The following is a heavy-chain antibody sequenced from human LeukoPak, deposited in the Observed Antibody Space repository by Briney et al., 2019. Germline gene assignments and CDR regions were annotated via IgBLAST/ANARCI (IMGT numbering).Heavy chain of an antibody. CDR3: AREGSGYSGYARGYFDY. CDR1: GYTFTSYG. D-gene: IGHD5-12*01. Sequence: ASVKVSCKASGYTFTSYGISWVRQAPGQGLEWMGWISAYNGNTNYAQKLQGRVTMTTDTSTSTAYMELRSLRSDDTAVYYCAREGSGYSGYARGYFDYWGQGTLVTVSS. CDR2: ISAYNGNT. J-gene: IGHJ4*02. V-gene: IGHV1-18*01.